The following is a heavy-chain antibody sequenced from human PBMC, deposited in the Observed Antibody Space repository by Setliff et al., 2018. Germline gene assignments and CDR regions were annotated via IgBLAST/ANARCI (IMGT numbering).Heavy chain of an antibody. D-gene: IGHD3-10*01. CDR1: GYTFTTYA. J-gene: IGHJ6*03. Sequence: RASVKVSCKTSGYTFTTYAISWMRQAPGQGLERMGWINTNTGNPSYAQDFTGRFVFSLDTSVSTAYLQISSLKAEDTAVYYRARASRFGTIVYKGYYYMDVWGKGTTVTVSS. CDR3: ARASRFGTIVYKGYYYMDV. CDR2: INTNTGNP. V-gene: IGHV7-4-1*02.